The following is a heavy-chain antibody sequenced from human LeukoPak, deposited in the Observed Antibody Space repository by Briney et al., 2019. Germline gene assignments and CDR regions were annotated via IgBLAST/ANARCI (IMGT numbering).Heavy chain of an antibody. CDR3: ARDHSILVVPAAMFVPFDY. J-gene: IGHJ4*02. D-gene: IGHD2-2*01. Sequence: KPGGSLRLSCAASGFTFSSYSMNWVRQAPGKGLEWVSSISSSSSYIYYADSVKGRFTISRDNAKNSLYLQMNSLRAEDTAVYYCARDHSILVVPAAMFVPFDYWGQGTLVTVSS. CDR2: ISSSSSYI. CDR1: GFTFSSYS. V-gene: IGHV3-21*01.